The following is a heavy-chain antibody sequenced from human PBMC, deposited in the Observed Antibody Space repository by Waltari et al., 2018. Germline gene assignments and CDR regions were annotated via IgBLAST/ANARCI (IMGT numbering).Heavy chain of an antibody. J-gene: IGHJ3*01. CDR1: GVSITSNRLY. CDR3: ATYIGASVGTAAFDV. D-gene: IGHD5-12*01. V-gene: IGHV4-39*01. CDR2: MSYTGAT. Sequence: QLQLQESGPGLVKPSETLSLTCSVPGVSITSNRLYSGGSRQPPGQGLEWIGTMSYTGATYSSPSLDSRVTVSRDTSKNQLSLKLVSVTAADTAVYYCATYIGASVGTAAFDVWGQGTMVTVSS.